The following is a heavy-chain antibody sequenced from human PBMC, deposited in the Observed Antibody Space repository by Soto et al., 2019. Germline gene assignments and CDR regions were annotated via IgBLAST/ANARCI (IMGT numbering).Heavy chain of an antibody. CDR2: IDPSDSYT. D-gene: IGHD5-12*01. CDR1: GYSFTSYW. CDR3: ASQGVDYYYYGMDV. Sequence: GESLKISCKGSGYSFTSYWISWVRQMPGKGLEWMGRIDPSDSYTNYSPSFQGHVTISADMSISTAYLQWSSLKASDTAMYYCASQGVDYYYYGMDVWGQGTTVTVSS. J-gene: IGHJ6*02. V-gene: IGHV5-10-1*01.